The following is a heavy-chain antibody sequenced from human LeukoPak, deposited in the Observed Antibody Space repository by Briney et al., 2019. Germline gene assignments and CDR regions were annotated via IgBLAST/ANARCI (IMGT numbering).Heavy chain of an antibody. CDR3: ARDLSLAMYD. D-gene: IGHD6-6*01. J-gene: IGHJ4*02. Sequence: SQTLSLTCAISGDSVSSNSAAWNWIRQSRSRGLEWLGRTYYRSKWYNDYAISVKSRIIINADTSKNQFSLQLNSVTPEDTTVYCFARDLSLAMYDWGQGTLVTVSS. CDR2: TYYRSKWYN. CDR1: GDSVSSNSAA. V-gene: IGHV6-1*01.